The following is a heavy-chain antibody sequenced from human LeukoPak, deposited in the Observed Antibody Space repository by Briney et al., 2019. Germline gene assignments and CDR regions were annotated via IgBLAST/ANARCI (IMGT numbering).Heavy chain of an antibody. Sequence: GGSLRPSCPPSAFTFSNSATNCVRQVPGNGLEWDSSIDYDSCNIYYAASVRGRFTISRDNARNSVYLQMNSLRVEDTAVYYCARDPLRYLRVGHYDYWGQGTLVAVSS. J-gene: IGHJ4*02. D-gene: IGHD4-17*01. CDR2: IDYDSCNI. CDR1: AFTFSNSA. CDR3: ARDPLRYLRVGHYDY. V-gene: IGHV3-21*01.